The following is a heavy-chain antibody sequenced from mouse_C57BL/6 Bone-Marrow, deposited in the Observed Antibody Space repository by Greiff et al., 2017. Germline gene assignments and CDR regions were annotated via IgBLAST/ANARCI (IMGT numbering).Heavy chain of an antibody. CDR1: GYTFTSYW. V-gene: IGHV1-55*01. J-gene: IGHJ2*01. Sequence: QVQLQQPGAELVKPGASVKMSCKASGYTFTSYWITWVKQRPGQGLEWIGDIYPGSGSTNYNEKFKSKATLTVDTSSSTASMQLIRLTSEDSAVYYCARDYYGNFYFDYWGQGTTLTVSS. CDR3: ARDYYGNFYFDY. D-gene: IGHD2-1*01. CDR2: IYPGSGST.